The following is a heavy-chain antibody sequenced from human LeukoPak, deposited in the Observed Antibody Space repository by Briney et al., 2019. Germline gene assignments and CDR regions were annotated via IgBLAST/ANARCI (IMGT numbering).Heavy chain of an antibody. Sequence: GGSLRLSCAASGFTFSSYGMHWVRQAPGKGLGWVAVIWYDGSNKYYADSVKGRFTISRDNSKNTLYLQMNSLRAEDTAVYYCARENLGFPSLYGMDVWGQGTTVTVSS. J-gene: IGHJ6*02. V-gene: IGHV3-33*01. CDR3: ARENLGFPSLYGMDV. CDR2: IWYDGSNK. CDR1: GFTFSSYG. D-gene: IGHD3-16*01.